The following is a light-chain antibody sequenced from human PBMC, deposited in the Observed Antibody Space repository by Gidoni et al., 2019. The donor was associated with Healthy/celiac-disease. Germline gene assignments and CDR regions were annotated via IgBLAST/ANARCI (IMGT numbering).Light chain of an antibody. Sequence: VSAHSRGPLTVTPVEPASISCRSSQSLLHSNGYNYLDWYLQKPGQSPQLLIYLGSNRASGVPDRFSGSGAGTDFTLTGIRVWAHEVVVYYSVHAGLTALTFGGGTKVEIK. CDR3: VHAGLTALT. CDR1: QSLLHSNGYNY. V-gene: IGKV2-28*01. CDR2: LGS. J-gene: IGKJ4*01.